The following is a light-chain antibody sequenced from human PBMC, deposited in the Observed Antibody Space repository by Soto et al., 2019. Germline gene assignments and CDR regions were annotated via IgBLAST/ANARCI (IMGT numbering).Light chain of an antibody. CDR3: QQYNSYSRT. CDR2: DAS. CDR1: QSISSW. Sequence: DIQMTQSPSTLSASVGDRVTITCRASQSISSWLAWYQQKPGKAPKLLIYDASSLESGVPSRFRGSGSGTEFTLTISRLQPDYFATSYCQQYNSYSRTFGQGTKLEIK. J-gene: IGKJ1*01. V-gene: IGKV1-5*01.